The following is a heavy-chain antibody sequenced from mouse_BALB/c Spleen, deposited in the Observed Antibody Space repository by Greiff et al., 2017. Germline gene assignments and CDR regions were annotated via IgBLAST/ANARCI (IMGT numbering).Heavy chain of an antibody. D-gene: IGHD2-3*01. Sequence: EVMLVESGAELVRPGALVKLSCKASGFNIKDYYMHWVKQRPEQGLEWIGWIDPENGNTIYDPKFQGKASITADTSSNTAYLQLSSLTSEDTAVYYCAIYRRGFADWGQGTLVTVSA. CDR2: IDPENGNT. CDR1: GFNIKDYY. J-gene: IGHJ3*01. CDR3: AIYRRGFAD. V-gene: IGHV14-1*02.